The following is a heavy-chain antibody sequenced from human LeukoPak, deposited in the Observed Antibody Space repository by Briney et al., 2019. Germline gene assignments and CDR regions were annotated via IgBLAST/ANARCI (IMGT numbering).Heavy chain of an antibody. Sequence: ASVKVSCKASGYTFTSYDINWVRQATGQGLEWMGWMNPNSGNTGYAQKFQGRVTMTRNTSISTAYMDLSSLRSEDTAVYYCARVLSQTREIDYWGQGTLVTVSS. D-gene: IGHD1-1*01. J-gene: IGHJ4*02. CDR1: GYTFTSYD. CDR3: ARVLSQTREIDY. V-gene: IGHV1-8*01. CDR2: MNPNSGNT.